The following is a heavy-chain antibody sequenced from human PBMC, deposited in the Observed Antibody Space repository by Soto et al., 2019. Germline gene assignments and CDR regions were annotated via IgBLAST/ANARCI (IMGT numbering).Heavy chain of an antibody. CDR1: GYTFTSYA. J-gene: IGHJ4*02. Sequence: ASVKVSCKASGYTFTSYAMHWVRQAPGQRLEWMGWINAGNGNTKYSQKFQGRVTITRDTSASTDYMELSSLRSEDTAVYYCARDRPAYSSGWYSNYFDYWGQVSLVTVSS. CDR3: ARDRPAYSSGWYSNYFDY. D-gene: IGHD6-19*01. CDR2: INAGNGNT. V-gene: IGHV1-3*01.